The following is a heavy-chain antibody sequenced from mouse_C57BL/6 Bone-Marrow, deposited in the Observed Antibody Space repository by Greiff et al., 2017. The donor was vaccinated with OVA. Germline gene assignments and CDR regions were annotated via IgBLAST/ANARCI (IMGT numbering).Heavy chain of an antibody. Sequence: HLHHSFSDLVRPGASVKLSCTSSGFNIKDDYMHWVKQRPEQGLEWIGWIDPENGDTEYASKFQGKATITADTSSNTAYLQLSSLTSEDTAVYYCTLWLRMAYWGQGTLVTVSA. V-gene: IGHV14-4*01. CDR1: GFNIKDDY. CDR3: TLWLRMAY. J-gene: IGHJ3*01. CDR2: IDPENGDT. D-gene: IGHD2-2*01.